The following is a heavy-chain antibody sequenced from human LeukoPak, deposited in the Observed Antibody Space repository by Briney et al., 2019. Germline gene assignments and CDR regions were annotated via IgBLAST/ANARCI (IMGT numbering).Heavy chain of an antibody. CDR1: GFTFSTYN. Sequence: GGSLRLSCAASGFTFSTYNMNWVRQAPGKGLEWVSSITSSSTYVYYADSVKGRFTISRDNAKNSLYLQMNSLRAEDTAVYYCARDPYSGGYGDYYYYYMDLWGQGTTVTVSS. CDR2: ITSSSTYV. CDR3: ARDPYSGGYGDYYYYYMDL. J-gene: IGHJ6*03. V-gene: IGHV3-21*01. D-gene: IGHD1-26*01.